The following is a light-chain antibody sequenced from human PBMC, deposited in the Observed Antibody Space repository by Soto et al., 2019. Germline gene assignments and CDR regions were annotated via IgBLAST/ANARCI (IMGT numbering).Light chain of an antibody. Sequence: EIVMTQSPATLSVSPGERVTLSCRASQSINNKVAWYQQKPGQAPRLLIYGASTRATGISARFSGSGSGTDFTLTISSLQPEDFATYYCQQGYSNPQTFGQGTKVDIK. CDR2: GAS. CDR1: QSINNK. CDR3: QQGYSNPQT. V-gene: IGKV3-15*01. J-gene: IGKJ1*01.